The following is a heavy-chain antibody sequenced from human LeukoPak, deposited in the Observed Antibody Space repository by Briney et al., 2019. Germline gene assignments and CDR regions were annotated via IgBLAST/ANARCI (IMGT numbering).Heavy chain of an antibody. CDR3: ARPMRIRRSGLDP. CDR2: INHSGST. J-gene: IGHJ5*02. CDR1: GGSFSGYY. D-gene: IGHD1-26*01. V-gene: IGHV4-34*01. Sequence: SETLSLTCAVYGGSFSGYYWSWIRQPPGKGLEWIGEINHSGSTNYNPSLKSRVTISVDTSKNQFSLKLSSVTAADTAVYYCARPMRIRRSGLDPWGQGTLVTVSS.